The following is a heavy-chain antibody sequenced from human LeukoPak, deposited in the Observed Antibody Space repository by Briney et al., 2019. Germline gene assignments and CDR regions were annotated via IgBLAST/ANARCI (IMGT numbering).Heavy chain of an antibody. J-gene: IGHJ3*02. CDR1: GGTFSSYA. D-gene: IGHD3-10*01. V-gene: IGHV1-69*06. Sequence: GASVKVSCKASGGTFSSYAISWVRQAPGQGLEWMGGIIPIFGTANYAQKFQGRVTITADKSTSTAYMELSSLRSEDTAVYYCARGNDRSGSSYDAFDIWGQGTMVTVSS. CDR2: IIPIFGTA. CDR3: ARGNDRSGSSYDAFDI.